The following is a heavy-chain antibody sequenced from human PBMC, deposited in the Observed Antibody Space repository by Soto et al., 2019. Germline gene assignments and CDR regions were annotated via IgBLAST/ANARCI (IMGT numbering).Heavy chain of an antibody. D-gene: IGHD3-3*01. CDR1: GDSVSSGSYQ. CDR2: IYYTGSA. CDR3: ARRAFWDFWSGHSVRDY. J-gene: IGHJ4*02. V-gene: IGHV4-61*01. Sequence: PSETLSLTCTVSGDSVSSGSYQWTWIRQPPGKGLEWIGYIYYTGSANYSPSLKSRVTISLDTSQNQFSLKLTSVTAADTAVYYCARRAFWDFWSGHSVRDYWGQGALVTVSS.